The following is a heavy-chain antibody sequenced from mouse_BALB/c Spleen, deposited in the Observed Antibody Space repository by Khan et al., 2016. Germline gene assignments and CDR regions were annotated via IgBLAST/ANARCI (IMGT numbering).Heavy chain of an antibody. J-gene: IGHJ2*01. CDR2: ISYTGNT. CDR3: ASPHYYGRDY. CDR1: GYSITSGYR. Sequence: EVQLQESGPDLVKPSQSLSLTCTVTGYSITSGYRWHWIRQFPGDKLEWMGFISYTGNTSYNPSLKSRISIHRDTSKNQFFLQVISVTTEDTGTYSCASPHYYGRDYWGQGTTLTVSS. D-gene: IGHD1-2*01. V-gene: IGHV3-1*02.